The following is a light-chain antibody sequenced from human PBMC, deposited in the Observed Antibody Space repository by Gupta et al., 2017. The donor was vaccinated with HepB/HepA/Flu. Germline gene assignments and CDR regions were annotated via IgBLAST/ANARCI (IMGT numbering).Light chain of an antibody. J-gene: IGLJ2*01. V-gene: IGLV3-19*01. CDR1: SLRNYY. CDR3: NSRDNNNNHVV. CDR2: GKN. Sequence: SSALPQDPAVSVALGQTVRITCQGDSLRNYYVSWYQQKPGQAPILVIYGKNNRPSGIPDRFSGSSSGNTASLTITGAQAEDEADYYCNSRDNNNNHVVFGGGTKLTVL.